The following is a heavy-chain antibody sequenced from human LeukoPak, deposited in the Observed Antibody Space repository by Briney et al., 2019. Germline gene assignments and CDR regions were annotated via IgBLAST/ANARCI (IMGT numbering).Heavy chain of an antibody. CDR3: AKGPAILITPFDY. D-gene: IGHD3-16*01. CDR1: GFTFNSYG. J-gene: IGHJ4*02. Sequence: PGGSLRLSCAASGFTFNSYGMYWVRQAPGKGLEWVAFIRFDGSNKYYEDSVKGRFTISRENSKNTLYLQMNSLRAEDTAVYYCAKGPAILITPFDYWGQGTLVTVSS. CDR2: IRFDGSNK. V-gene: IGHV3-30*02.